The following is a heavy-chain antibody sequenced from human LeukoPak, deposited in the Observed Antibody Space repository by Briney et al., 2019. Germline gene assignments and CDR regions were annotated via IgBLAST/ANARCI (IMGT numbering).Heavy chain of an antibody. D-gene: IGHD3-22*01. CDR1: GYTFTGYY. J-gene: IGHJ4*02. Sequence: ASVKVSCKASGYTFTGYYMHWVRQAPGQGLEWMGWINPNSGGTNYAQKFQGRVTMTRDMSTSTVYMELSSLRSEDTAVYYCARSYYDSSGYYFDYWGQGTLVTVSS. CDR3: ARSYYDSSGYYFDY. V-gene: IGHV1-2*02. CDR2: INPNSGGT.